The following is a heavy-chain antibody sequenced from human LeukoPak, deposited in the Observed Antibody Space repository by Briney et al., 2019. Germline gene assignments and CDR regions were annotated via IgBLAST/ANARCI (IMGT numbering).Heavy chain of an antibody. CDR1: GGSISSYY. CDR3: ARGTVVVVVPAAMSYYYMDV. J-gene: IGHJ6*03. Sequence: SETLSLTCTVSGGSISSYYWSWIRQPPGKGLEWIGEINHSGSTNYNPSLKSRVTTSVDTSKNQFSLKLSSVTAADTAVYYCARGTVVVVVPAAMSYYYMDVWGKGTTVTVSS. CDR2: INHSGST. D-gene: IGHD2-2*01. V-gene: IGHV4-34*01.